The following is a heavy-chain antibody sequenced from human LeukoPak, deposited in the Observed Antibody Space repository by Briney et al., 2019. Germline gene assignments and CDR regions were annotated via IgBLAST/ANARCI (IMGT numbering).Heavy chain of an antibody. V-gene: IGHV3-21*01. CDR3: ARDLASGGWHPALDS. D-gene: IGHD6-19*01. CDR2: ITYSSSHK. Sequence: PGGSLRLSCAASGFTFSDYTMNWARQAPGKSLEWVSSITYSSSHKLYADSVKGRFTISRDNAKNSLSLQLTSLRAEDTAAYYWARDLASGGWHPALDSCGQGTLVAVSS. CDR1: GFTFSDYT. J-gene: IGHJ4*02.